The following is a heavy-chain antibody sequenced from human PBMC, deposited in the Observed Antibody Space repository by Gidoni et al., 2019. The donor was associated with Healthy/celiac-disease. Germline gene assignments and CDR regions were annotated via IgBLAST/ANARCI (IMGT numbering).Heavy chain of an antibody. Sequence: QVQLQASGPGLVKPSEHLSLTCTVHGGSISSYYWSWIRQPPGKGLAWNGYIYYSGSTNYNPSLKSRVTISVDTSKNLYSRKLSAVTAADTSGYYCARHGEGWTTRNFDYWGQGTLVTVSS. D-gene: IGHD7-27*01. V-gene: IGHV4-59*08. CDR2: IYYSGST. CDR3: ARHGEGWTTRNFDY. J-gene: IGHJ4*02. CDR1: GGSISSYY.